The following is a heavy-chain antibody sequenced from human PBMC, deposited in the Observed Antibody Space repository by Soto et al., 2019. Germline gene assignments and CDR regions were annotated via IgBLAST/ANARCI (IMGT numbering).Heavy chain of an antibody. CDR1: GHSFRGYY. D-gene: IGHD6-13*01. CDR2: INHSGST. V-gene: IGHV4-34*01. J-gene: IGHJ5*02. Sequence: PSETLSLTCAVYGHSFRGYYWSWIRQPPGKEQELMGEINHSGSTNYNPSLKSRVTISVDTSKNQFSMKLSSVTAADTAVYYCARGPPGYSSSWYWFDPWGQGTLVTVSS. CDR3: ARGPPGYSSSWYWFDP.